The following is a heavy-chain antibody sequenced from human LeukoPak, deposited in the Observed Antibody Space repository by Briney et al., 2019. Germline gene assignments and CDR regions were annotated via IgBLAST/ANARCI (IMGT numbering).Heavy chain of an antibody. CDR2: MNPNSGNT. V-gene: IGHV1-8*03. J-gene: IGHJ6*03. Sequence: ASVKVSSKASVYTFTSYDINWVRQAPGQGLEWMGWMNPNSGNTGYAQKFQGRVTITRNTSISTAYMELSSLRSEDTAVYYCARGLPRLIVATTPDYYYYMDVWGKGTTVTVS. CDR3: ARGLPRLIVATTPDYYYYMDV. CDR1: VYTFTSYD. D-gene: IGHD5-12*01.